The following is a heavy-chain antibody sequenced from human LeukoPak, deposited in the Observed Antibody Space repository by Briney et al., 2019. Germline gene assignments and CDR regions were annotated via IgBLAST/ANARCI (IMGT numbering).Heavy chain of an antibody. V-gene: IGHV6-1*01. CDR3: ARERGGFDY. J-gene: IGHJ4*02. CDR2: TYYSSRWYN. Sequence: SQTLSLTCAISGYSVSSNSVAWNWIRQSPSRGLEWLGRTYYSSRWYNDYAVSVKSRITINPDTSKNQFSLQLNSVTPEDTAVYYCARERGGFDYWGQGALVTVSS. CDR1: GYSVSSNSVA.